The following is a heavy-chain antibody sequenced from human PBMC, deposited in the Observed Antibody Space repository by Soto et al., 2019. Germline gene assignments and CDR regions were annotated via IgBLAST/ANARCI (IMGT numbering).Heavy chain of an antibody. CDR2: ISGNGVGT. J-gene: IGHJ6*03. D-gene: IGHD6-6*01. Sequence: PGGSLRLSCAASGFTFSSYAMSWVRQAPGKGLEYVSGISGNGVGTYYANSVQGRFTISRDNSKNTVYLQMGSLRPEDMAVYYCARRARPDFYYMDVWGKGTTVTVSS. CDR1: GFTFSSYA. V-gene: IGHV3-64*01. CDR3: ARRARPDFYYMDV.